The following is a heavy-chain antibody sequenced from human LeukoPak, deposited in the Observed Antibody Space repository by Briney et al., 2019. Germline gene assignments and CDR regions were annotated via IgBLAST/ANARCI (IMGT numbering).Heavy chain of an antibody. Sequence: GGSLRLSCAASGFTFSSYEMNWVRQAPGKGLEWVSYMSSRGSIIFYADSVKGRFTISRDNSKNTLYLQMNSLRVEDTAVYYCARAVSGYVDYWGQGNLVTVSS. J-gene: IGHJ4*02. V-gene: IGHV3-48*03. CDR3: ARAVSGYVDY. CDR1: GFTFSSYE. CDR2: MSSRGSII. D-gene: IGHD3-3*01.